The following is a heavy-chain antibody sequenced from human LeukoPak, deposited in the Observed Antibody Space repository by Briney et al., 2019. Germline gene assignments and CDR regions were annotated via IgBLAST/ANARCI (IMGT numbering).Heavy chain of an antibody. CDR1: GFTFSSYA. Sequence: GGSLRLSCAASGFTFSSYAMSWVRQAPGKGLEWVSAIGGSGGSTYYADSVKGRFTISRDNSKNTLYLQMNSLRAEDTAVYYCAKDYPYGDYGFPYYFDYWGQGTLVTVSS. J-gene: IGHJ4*02. CDR2: IGGSGGST. D-gene: IGHD4-17*01. V-gene: IGHV3-23*01. CDR3: AKDYPYGDYGFPYYFDY.